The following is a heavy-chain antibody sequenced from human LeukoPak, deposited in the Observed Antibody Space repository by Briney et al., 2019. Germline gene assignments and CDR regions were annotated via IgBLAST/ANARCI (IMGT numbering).Heavy chain of an antibody. CDR3: ANRLRYDFWSGSRFDY. CDR2: IFTSGST. V-gene: IGHV4-4*07. Sequence: PSETLSLTCTVSGGSISSYYWTWIRQPAGKGLEWIGRIFTSGSTNYNPSLKSRVTISVDTSKNQFSLKLSSVTAADTAVYYCANRLRYDFWSGSRFDYWGQGTLVTVSS. CDR1: GGSISSYY. J-gene: IGHJ4*02. D-gene: IGHD3-3*01.